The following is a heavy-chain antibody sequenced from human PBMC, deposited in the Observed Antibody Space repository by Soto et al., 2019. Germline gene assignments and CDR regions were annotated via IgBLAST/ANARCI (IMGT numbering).Heavy chain of an antibody. Sequence: EVQLVESGGGLVQPGGSLRLSCAGSGFIFSDHYMDWVRQAPGKGLEWVGRIRNKAHSYTTEYAASVKGRFTISRDDSENSLYLQMNSLKAEDTAVYYCARGDSSGRHFYYWGQGTLVTVYS. V-gene: IGHV3-72*01. D-gene: IGHD3-22*01. J-gene: IGHJ4*02. CDR1: GFIFSDHY. CDR2: IRNKAHSYTT. CDR3: ARGDSSGRHFYY.